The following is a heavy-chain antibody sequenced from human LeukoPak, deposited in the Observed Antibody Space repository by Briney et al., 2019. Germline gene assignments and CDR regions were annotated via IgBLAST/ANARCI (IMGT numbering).Heavy chain of an antibody. CDR1: GFTFSSYS. V-gene: IGHV3-21*01. CDR2: ISSSSSYI. J-gene: IGHJ3*02. D-gene: IGHD3-10*01. CDR3: ARDLEGYYGSGSYQGAFDI. Sequence: GGSLRLSCAASGFTFSSYSMNWVRQAPGKGLEWVSSISSSSSYIYYADSVKGRFTTSRDNAKNSLYLQMNSLRAEDTAVYYCARDLEGYYGSGSYQGAFDIWGQGTMVTVSS.